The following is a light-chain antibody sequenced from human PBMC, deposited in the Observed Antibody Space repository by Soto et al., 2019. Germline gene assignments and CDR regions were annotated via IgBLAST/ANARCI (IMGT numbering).Light chain of an antibody. CDR1: SSDVGKYDR. Sequence: QSVLTQPPSVSGSPGQSVTISCTGTSSDVGKYDRVSWYQQPPGTAPKLIIYEVINRPSGVPARFSGSKSGNTASLTISGLQAEDEADYYCSSYMSTSRYVFGAGTKVTVL. CDR2: EVI. J-gene: IGLJ1*01. CDR3: SSYMSTSRYV. V-gene: IGLV2-18*02.